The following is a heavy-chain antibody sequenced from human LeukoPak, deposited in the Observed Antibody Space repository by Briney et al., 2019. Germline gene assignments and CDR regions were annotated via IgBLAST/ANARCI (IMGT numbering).Heavy chain of an antibody. D-gene: IGHD1-26*01. CDR1: GFTFSSYS. CDR2: ISSSSSTI. Sequence: PGGSLRLSCAASGFTFSSYSMNWVRQAPGKGLEWISYISSSSSTIYSADSVKGRFTISRDNADNSLYLQMNSLRVEDTAVYYCARASGGGATYYYYGMDVWGQGTTVIVSS. CDR3: ARASGGGATYYYYGMDV. J-gene: IGHJ6*02. V-gene: IGHV3-48*04.